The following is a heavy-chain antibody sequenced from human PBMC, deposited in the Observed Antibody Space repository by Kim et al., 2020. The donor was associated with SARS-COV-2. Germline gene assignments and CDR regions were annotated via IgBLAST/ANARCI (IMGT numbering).Heavy chain of an antibody. D-gene: IGHD3-10*01. CDR2: IIPIFDAT. CDR1: GGSFKSYA. J-gene: IGHJ6*01. Sequence: SVKVSCKSSGGSFKSYAFTWVRQAPGRGLEWVGGIIPIFDATHYARKFQGRVTITADERTSTAYMELRGLRADDSATYYCARGSYGSASWELDSYYYY. V-gene: IGHV1-69*13. CDR3: ARGSYGSASWELDSYYYY.